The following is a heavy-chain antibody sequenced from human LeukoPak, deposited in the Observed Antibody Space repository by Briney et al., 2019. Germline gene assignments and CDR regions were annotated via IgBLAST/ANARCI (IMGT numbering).Heavy chain of an antibody. CDR3: ARERLAGDAFDI. CDR2: IIPIFATA. J-gene: IGHJ3*02. V-gene: IGHV1-69*05. D-gene: IGHD6-25*01. CDR1: GGTFSSYA. Sequence: SVKVSCKASGGTFSSYAISWVRQAPGQGLEWMGRIIPIFATANYPQKFQGRVTNNTDESTSAAYMDLSSLRSEDTAVYYCARERLAGDAFDIWGQGTMVAVSA.